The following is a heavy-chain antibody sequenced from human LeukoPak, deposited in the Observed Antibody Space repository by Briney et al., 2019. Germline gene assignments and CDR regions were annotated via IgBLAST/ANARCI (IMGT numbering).Heavy chain of an antibody. D-gene: IGHD1-1*01. CDR3: VRATTEAD. CDR2: INRNGDGT. Sequence: PGGSLRLSCAASGVNLVDYGMSWVRQAPGKGLEWVSGINRNGDGTGYADSVKGRFTISRDSAKNSLYLQMNSLRVEDTAFYYCVRATTEADWGQGTLVPVSS. J-gene: IGHJ4*02. CDR1: GVNLVDYG. V-gene: IGHV3-20*04.